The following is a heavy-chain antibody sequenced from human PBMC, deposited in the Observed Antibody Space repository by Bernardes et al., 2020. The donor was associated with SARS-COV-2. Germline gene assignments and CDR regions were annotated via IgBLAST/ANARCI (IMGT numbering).Heavy chain of an antibody. CDR3: AKGAASGTYHAPPDS. CDR1: GFSFRSYA. CDR2: VSAGSFNA. V-gene: IGHV3-23*01. J-gene: IGHJ4*02. Sequence: GGSLRLSCAASGFSFRSYAMSWVRQAPGKGLEWVSGVSAGSFNAYYADSVKGRFTTSRDSSKNTLHLQMNSLRAEDTAVYYCAKGAASGTYHAPPDSWGQGTLVTVSS. D-gene: IGHD1-26*01.